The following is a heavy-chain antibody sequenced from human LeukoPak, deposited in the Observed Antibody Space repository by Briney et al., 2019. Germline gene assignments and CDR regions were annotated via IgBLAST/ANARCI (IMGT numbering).Heavy chain of an antibody. CDR3: ARVRYYYDSSGYPTTKYYFDY. Sequence: GGSLRLSCAAPGFTFSSYAMSWVRQAPGKGLEWVSAISGSGGSTYYADSVKGRFTISRDNSKNTLYLQMNSLRAEDTAVYYCARVRYYYDSSGYPTTKYYFDYWGQGTLVTVSS. CDR2: ISGSGGST. V-gene: IGHV3-23*01. D-gene: IGHD3-22*01. CDR1: GFTFSSYA. J-gene: IGHJ4*02.